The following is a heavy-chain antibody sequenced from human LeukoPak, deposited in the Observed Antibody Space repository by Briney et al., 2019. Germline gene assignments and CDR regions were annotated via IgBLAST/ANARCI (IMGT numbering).Heavy chain of an antibody. Sequence: PSETLSHTCAVYGGSFSGYYWSWIRQPPGKGLEWIGEINHSGSTNYNPSLKSRVTISVDTSKNQFSLKLSSVTAADTAVYYCARGPVATIPGYYYYYYGMDVWGQGTTVTVSS. CDR1: GGSFSGYY. CDR2: INHSGST. J-gene: IGHJ6*02. V-gene: IGHV4-34*01. D-gene: IGHD5-12*01. CDR3: ARGPVATIPGYYYYYYGMDV.